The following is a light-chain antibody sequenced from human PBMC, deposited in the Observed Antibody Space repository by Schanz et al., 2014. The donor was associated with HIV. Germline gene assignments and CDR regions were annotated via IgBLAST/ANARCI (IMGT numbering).Light chain of an antibody. J-gene: IGKJ2*01. CDR1: QSVTSY. Sequence: EIVMAQSPGTLSLSPGERATLSCRASQSVTSYLAWYQQKPGQAPRLLIYATSTRAADIPDRFSGSGSGTDFTLTISRLQPEDFAVYYCQQYGDSLPYTFGRGT. CDR2: ATS. CDR3: QQYGDSLPYT. V-gene: IGKV3-20*01.